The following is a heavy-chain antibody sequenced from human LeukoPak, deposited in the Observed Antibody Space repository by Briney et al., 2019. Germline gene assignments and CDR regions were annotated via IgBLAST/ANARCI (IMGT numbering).Heavy chain of an antibody. CDR2: ISSSSSYI. J-gene: IGHJ3*01. Sequence: GGSLRLSCAASGFIFSTYSMSWVRQAPGKGLEWVSSISSSSSYIHYADSVKGRFTISRGNAQNSLYLQMNNLRVEDTAVYYCLGAFDFWGQGTMVTVSS. CDR3: LGAFDF. CDR1: GFIFSTYS. V-gene: IGHV3-21*01.